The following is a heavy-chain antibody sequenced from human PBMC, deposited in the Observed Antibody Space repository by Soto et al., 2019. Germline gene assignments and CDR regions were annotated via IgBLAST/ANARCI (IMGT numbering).Heavy chain of an antibody. CDR2: ISRNSDTT. CDR1: GFTFSTFS. V-gene: IGHV3-48*02. Sequence: EVQLVESGGGLVQPGGSLRLSCEVSGFTFSTFSMNWVRQAPGKGLEWVAHISRNSDTTYYADSVKGRFSISRDNAKNSLYLQMNSLRDEDTAVYYCGRDPASYAYTCDFWGQGNLVTVSS. J-gene: IGHJ4*02. D-gene: IGHD3-16*01. CDR3: GRDPASYAYTCDF.